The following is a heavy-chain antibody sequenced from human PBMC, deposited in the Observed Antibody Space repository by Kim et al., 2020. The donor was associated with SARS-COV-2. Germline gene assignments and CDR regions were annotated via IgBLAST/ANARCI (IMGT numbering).Heavy chain of an antibody. D-gene: IGHD3-22*01. V-gene: IGHV5-51*01. J-gene: IGHJ4*02. Sequence: GESLKISCKGSGYSFTSYWIGWVRQMPGKGLEWMGIIYPGDSDTRYSPSFQGQVTISADKSISTAYLQWSSLKASDTAMYYCARLLWDYYDSSGYGWSYFVYWGQGTLVTVSS. CDR1: GYSFTSYW. CDR3: ARLLWDYYDSSGYGWSYFVY. CDR2: IYPGDSDT.